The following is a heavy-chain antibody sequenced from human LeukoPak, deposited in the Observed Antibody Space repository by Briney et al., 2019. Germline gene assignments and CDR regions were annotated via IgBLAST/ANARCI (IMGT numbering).Heavy chain of an antibody. CDR2: IRYDGSDK. D-gene: IGHD1-1*01. Sequence: GGSLRLSCAASGFTFSSYSVNWVRQAPGKGLEWVAFIRYDGSDKSYADSVKGRFTISRDNSENTLYLQINSLRVEDTAVYYCAKDTPTTGYHLDSWGQGTLVTVSS. CDR1: GFTFSSYS. V-gene: IGHV3-30*02. CDR3: AKDTPTTGYHLDS. J-gene: IGHJ4*02.